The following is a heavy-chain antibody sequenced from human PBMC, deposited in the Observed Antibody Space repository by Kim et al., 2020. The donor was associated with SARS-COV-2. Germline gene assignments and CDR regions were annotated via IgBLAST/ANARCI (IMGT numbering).Heavy chain of an antibody. CDR2: ISGSGGST. CDR3: ATFPDYGDYDYFDY. CDR1: GFTVSSYA. D-gene: IGHD4-17*01. V-gene: IGHV3-23*01. Sequence: GGSLRLSCAASGFTVSSYAMSWVRQAPGKGLEWGSAISGSGGSTYYAASVKGRFTISRDNSKNTLYLQMNSLRAEDTAVYYCATFPDYGDYDYFDYWGQGTLVTVSS. J-gene: IGHJ4*02.